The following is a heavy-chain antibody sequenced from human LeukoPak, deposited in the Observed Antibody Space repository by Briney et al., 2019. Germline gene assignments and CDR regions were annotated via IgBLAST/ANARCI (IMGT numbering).Heavy chain of an antibody. CDR3: AKDYYDSRNAFDI. CDR1: GFTFSSYG. D-gene: IGHD3-22*01. CDR2: IRYDGSNK. Sequence: GGSLRLSCAASGFTFSSYGMHWVRQAPGKGLEWVAFIRYDGSNKYYADSVKGRFTISRDNSKNTLYLQMNSLRVEDTAVYYCAKDYYDSRNAFDIWGQGTMVTVSS. V-gene: IGHV3-30*02. J-gene: IGHJ3*02.